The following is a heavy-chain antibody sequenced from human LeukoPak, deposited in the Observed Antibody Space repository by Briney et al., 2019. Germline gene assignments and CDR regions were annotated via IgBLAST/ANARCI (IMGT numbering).Heavy chain of an antibody. CDR3: AKGGGSSCYSNPQH. CDR2: ISSSGGST. V-gene: IGHV3-23*01. Sequence: QTGGSLRLSCAASGFTFSSYAMSWVRLAPGKGLEWVSVISSSGGSTYSADSVKGRFTISRDNSKNTLYLQLNNLRAEDTAVYYCAKGGGSSCYSNPQHWGQGTLVTVSS. D-gene: IGHD2-2*01. CDR1: GFTFSSYA. J-gene: IGHJ1*01.